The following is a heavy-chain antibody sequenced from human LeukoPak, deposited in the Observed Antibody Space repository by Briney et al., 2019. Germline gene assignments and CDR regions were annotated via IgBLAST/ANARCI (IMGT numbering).Heavy chain of an antibody. V-gene: IGHV3-21*01. CDR1: GFTFSSYS. Sequence: GGSLRLSCAASGFTFSSYSMNWVRQAPGKGLEWVSSISSSSSYIYYADSVKGRFTISRDNAKNSLYLQMNGLRAEDTAVYYCARDLGDDPAPPVGVWGQGTTVTVSS. CDR3: ARDLGDDPAPPVGV. J-gene: IGHJ6*02. D-gene: IGHD2-21*02. CDR2: ISSSSSYI.